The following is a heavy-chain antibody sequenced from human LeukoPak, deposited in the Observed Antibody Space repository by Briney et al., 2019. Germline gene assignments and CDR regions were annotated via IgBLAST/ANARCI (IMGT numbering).Heavy chain of an antibody. V-gene: IGHV3-23*01. Sequence: SGGSLRLSCAASGFTVSSNYMSWVRQAPGQGLEWVSSISDRDGSTYYVGAVKGRFTIARDNSKNSLYLQMNSLRGEDTAVYFCAKAVGVAATSPTSYFYYGMDVWGQGTTVTVSS. D-gene: IGHD2-15*01. CDR3: AKAVGVAATSPTSYFYYGMDV. J-gene: IGHJ6*01. CDR2: ISDRDGST. CDR1: GFTVSSNY.